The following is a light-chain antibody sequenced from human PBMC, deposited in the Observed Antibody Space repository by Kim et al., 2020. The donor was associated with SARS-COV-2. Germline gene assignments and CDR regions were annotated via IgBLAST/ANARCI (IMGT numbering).Light chain of an antibody. CDR3: QQDFDLSLT. CDR2: GAS. CDR1: QSVASRN. V-gene: IGKV3D-7*01. J-gene: IGKJ4*01. Sequence: ELVMTQSPATLSLSPGERATLSCRASQSVASRNLAWYQQKPGQAPRLLIYGASTRATGIPARFSGSGSGTDFTLTISSLQPEDFGVSYCQQDFDLSLTFGGGTKVDIK.